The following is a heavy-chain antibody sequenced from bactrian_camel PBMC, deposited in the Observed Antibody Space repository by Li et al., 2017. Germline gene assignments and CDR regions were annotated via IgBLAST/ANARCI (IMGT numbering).Heavy chain of an antibody. D-gene: IGHD2*01. V-gene: IGHV3S63*01. CDR1: GDTNNKHC. J-gene: IGHJ4*01. Sequence: QVQLVESGGGSVQAGGSLRLSCIVSGDTNNKHCVGWFRQAPGKEREGVANIWIGDGSSNYADSVKGRFTISQDGAKNTVYLQMNSLKPEDTAMYYCAAGRYCFVWYNDRNYVYWGQGTQVTVS. CDR2: IWIGDGSS. CDR3: AAGRYCFVWYNDRNYVY.